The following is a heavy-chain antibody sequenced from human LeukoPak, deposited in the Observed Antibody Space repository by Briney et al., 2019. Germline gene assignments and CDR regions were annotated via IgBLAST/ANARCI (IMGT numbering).Heavy chain of an antibody. Sequence: GASVKVSCKASGFTFTSSAMQWVRQARGQRLEWIGWIVVGSGNTNYAQKFQERVTITRDMSTSTAYMELSSLRSEDTAVYYCAAATRLLWFGELPYDAFDIWGQGTMVTVSS. J-gene: IGHJ3*02. CDR3: AAATRLLWFGELPYDAFDI. CDR2: IVVGSGNT. CDR1: GFTFTSSA. V-gene: IGHV1-58*02. D-gene: IGHD3-10*01.